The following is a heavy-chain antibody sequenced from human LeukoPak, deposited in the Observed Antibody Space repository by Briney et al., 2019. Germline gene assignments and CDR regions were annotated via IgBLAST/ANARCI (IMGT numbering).Heavy chain of an antibody. CDR1: GDSVSSNSAA. CDR3: AYTPPSWNWFDP. Sequence: SQTLSLTCALSGDSVSSNSAAWHWIRQSPSRGLEWLGRTYYRSKWYNDYAVSVKSRITINPDTSKNQFSLQLNSVTPEDTAVYYCAYTPPSWNWFDPWGQGTLVTVSS. D-gene: IGHD2-15*01. CDR2: TYYRSKWYN. V-gene: IGHV6-1*01. J-gene: IGHJ5*02.